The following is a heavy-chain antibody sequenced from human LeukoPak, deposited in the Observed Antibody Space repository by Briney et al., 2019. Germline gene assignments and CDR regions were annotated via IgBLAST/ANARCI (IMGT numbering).Heavy chain of an antibody. CDR1: GFTFSSYW. CDR3: AKRSAESSGYFNY. D-gene: IGHD6-19*01. V-gene: IGHV3-23*01. J-gene: IGHJ4*02. CDR2: ITGSGAFT. Sequence: QSGGSLRLSCAASGFTFSSYWMTWVRQAPGKGLEWVSAITGSGAFTDYADSVKGRFTISRDNSKNTLYLQMDSLRAEDTAVYYCAKRSAESSGYFNYWGQGILVTVSS.